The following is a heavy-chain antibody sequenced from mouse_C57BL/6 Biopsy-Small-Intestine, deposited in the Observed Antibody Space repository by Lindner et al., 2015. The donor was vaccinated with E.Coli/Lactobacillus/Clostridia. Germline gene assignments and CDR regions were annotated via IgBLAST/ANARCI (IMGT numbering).Heavy chain of an antibody. CDR3: ARSYYSNSRGAMDY. D-gene: IGHD2-5*01. Sequence: VQLQESGPELVKPGASVKISCKASGYSFTDYNMNWVKQSNGKSLEWIGVINPNYGTTSYNQKFKGKATLTVDHSSSTAYMQLSSLTSEDSAVYYCARSYYSNSRGAMDYWGQGTSVTVSS. J-gene: IGHJ4*01. V-gene: IGHV1-39*01. CDR2: INPNYGTT. CDR1: GYSFTDYN.